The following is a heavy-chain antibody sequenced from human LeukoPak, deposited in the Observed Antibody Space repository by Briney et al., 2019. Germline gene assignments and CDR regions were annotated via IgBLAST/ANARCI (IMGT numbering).Heavy chain of an antibody. CDR2: IYSGGST. Sequence: GGSLRLSCAASGFTVSSNYMSWVRQAPGKGLEWVSVIYSGGSTYYADSVKGRFTISRDNSKNTLYLQMNSLRAEDTAVYYCASGDSREPTPYYYYGMDVWGQGTTVTVSS. J-gene: IGHJ6*02. V-gene: IGHV3-53*01. CDR1: GFTVSSNY. CDR3: ASGDSREPTPYYYYGMDV. D-gene: IGHD6-13*01.